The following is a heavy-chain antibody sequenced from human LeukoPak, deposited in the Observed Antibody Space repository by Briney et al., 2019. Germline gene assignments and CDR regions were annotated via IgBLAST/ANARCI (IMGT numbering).Heavy chain of an antibody. CDR3: ARDSSSTSWSDAFDI. D-gene: IGHD2-2*01. Sequence: SGTLSLTCTVSGGSISSYYWSRIRQPAGKGLEWIGRIYTSGSTNYNPSLKSRVTMSVDTSKNQFSLKLSSVTAADTAVYYCARDSSSTSWSDAFDIWGQGTMVTVSS. V-gene: IGHV4-4*07. CDR1: GGSISSYY. CDR2: IYTSGST. J-gene: IGHJ3*02.